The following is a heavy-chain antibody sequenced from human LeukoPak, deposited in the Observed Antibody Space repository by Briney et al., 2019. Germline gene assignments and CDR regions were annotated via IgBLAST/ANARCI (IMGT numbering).Heavy chain of an antibody. CDR3: GRDRNTIEVAGRGILDF. CDR2: INTGNSNT. J-gene: IGHJ4*02. CDR1: GYTFTSHA. V-gene: IGHV1-3*04. Sequence: GASVKLSCKASGYTFTSHAIHWVRQAPGQRLEWLGWINTGNSNTKYSQKFQGRLNITRDVSASTVYLDLSGLKSGDTAVYYCGRDRNTIEVAGRGILDFWGQGTLVTVSS. D-gene: IGHD6-19*01.